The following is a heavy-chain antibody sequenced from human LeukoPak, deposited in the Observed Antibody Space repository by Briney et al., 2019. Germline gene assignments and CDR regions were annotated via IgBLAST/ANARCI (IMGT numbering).Heavy chain of an antibody. Sequence: ASVKVSCKASGYTFTGYYMHWVRQAPGQGLEWMGWINPNSGGTNYAQKFQGRVTMARDTSISTGNMELSSLRSDDTAVYYCARAYEYGWFDPWGQGTLVTVSS. CDR2: INPNSGGT. J-gene: IGHJ5*02. CDR1: GYTFTGYY. V-gene: IGHV1-2*02. D-gene: IGHD4/OR15-4a*01. CDR3: ARAYEYGWFDP.